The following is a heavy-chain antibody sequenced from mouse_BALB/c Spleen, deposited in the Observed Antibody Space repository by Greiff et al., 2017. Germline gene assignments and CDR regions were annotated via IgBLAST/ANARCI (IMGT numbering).Heavy chain of an antibody. D-gene: IGHD1-2*01. Sequence: EVQLQQSGTVLARPGASVKMSCKASGYSFTSYWMHWVKQRPGQGLEWIGAIYPGNSDTSYNQKFKGKAKLTAVTSASTAYMELSSLTNEDSAVYYCTRGDYGYHWYFDVWGAGTTVTVSS. CDR1: GYSFTSYW. CDR3: TRGDYGYHWYFDV. J-gene: IGHJ1*01. CDR2: IYPGNSDT. V-gene: IGHV1-5*01.